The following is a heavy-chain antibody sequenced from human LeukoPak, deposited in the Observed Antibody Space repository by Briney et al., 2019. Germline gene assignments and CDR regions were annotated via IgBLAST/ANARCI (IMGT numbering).Heavy chain of an antibody. V-gene: IGHV1-69*01. CDR3: ARETKGGELWFDP. CDR2: IIPIFGTA. CDR1: GDTFSSYA. J-gene: IGHJ5*02. D-gene: IGHD3-10*01. Sequence: GSSVKVSCKASGDTFSSYAISWVRQAPGQGLEWMGGIIPIFGTANYAQKFQGRVTITADESTSTAYMELSSLRSEDTAVYYCARETKGGELWFDPWGQGTLVTVSS.